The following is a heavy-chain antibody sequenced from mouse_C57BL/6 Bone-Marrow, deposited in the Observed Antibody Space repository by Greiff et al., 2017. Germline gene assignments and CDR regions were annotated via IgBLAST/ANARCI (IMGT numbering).Heavy chain of an antibody. CDR1: GYTFTNYW. V-gene: IGHV1-64*01. CDR3: ARSYDYDDYTMDY. D-gene: IGHD2-4*01. CDR2: MHPNGGSP. Sequence: QVQLQQSGAELVKPGASVKLSCKASGYTFTNYWMHWVKQRPGQGLEWIGMMHPNGGSPDYNEKFKSEATLSVDKSSRPAYMELSSLTSEDSAVYYCARSYDYDDYTMDYGGQGTSVTVSS. J-gene: IGHJ4*01.